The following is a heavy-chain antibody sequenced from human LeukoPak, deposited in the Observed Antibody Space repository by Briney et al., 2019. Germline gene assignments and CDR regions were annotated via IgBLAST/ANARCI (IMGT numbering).Heavy chain of an antibody. D-gene: IGHD3-3*01. CDR2: IYTSGST. CDR1: GGSISSYY. V-gene: IGHV4-4*07. Sequence: SETLSLTCTVSGGSISSYYWNWIRQPAGKGLEWIGRIYTSGSTNYNPSLKSRVTISVDKSKNQFSLKLSSVTAADTAVYYCASQLWSGYYYYYMDVWGKGTTVTVSS. J-gene: IGHJ6*03. CDR3: ASQLWSGYYYYYMDV.